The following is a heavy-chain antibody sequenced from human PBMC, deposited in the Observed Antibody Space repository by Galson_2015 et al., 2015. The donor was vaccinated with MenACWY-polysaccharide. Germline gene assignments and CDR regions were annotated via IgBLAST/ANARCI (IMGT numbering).Heavy chain of an antibody. D-gene: IGHD2-2*01. CDR3: ARGMTNPYATGF. J-gene: IGHJ4*02. V-gene: IGHV4-39*07. Sequence: SETLSLTCTVSGGSIVTYNYYWGWIRQPPGKGLERIGSISSGGSTSYNPSLKSRVTISLDTSKNQFSVSVTSVTAADTAVYYCARGMTNPYATGFWGQGTLVSVSS. CDR1: GGSIVTYNYY. CDR2: ISSGGST.